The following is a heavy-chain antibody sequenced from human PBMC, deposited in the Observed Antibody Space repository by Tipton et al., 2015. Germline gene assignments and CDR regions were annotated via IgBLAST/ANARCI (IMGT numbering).Heavy chain of an antibody. V-gene: IGHV4-59*11. CDR2: THYTGNT. Sequence: TLSLTCTVSGGSIGSHFWSWIRQPPGKGLEWIGHTHYTGNTNYNASLKSRVTISVDTSKNQFSLKLRSVTAADTAVYYCAREAYSSSGLIFDYWGQGTLVPVSS. D-gene: IGHD6-6*01. CDR3: AREAYSSSGLIFDY. J-gene: IGHJ4*02. CDR1: GGSIGSHF.